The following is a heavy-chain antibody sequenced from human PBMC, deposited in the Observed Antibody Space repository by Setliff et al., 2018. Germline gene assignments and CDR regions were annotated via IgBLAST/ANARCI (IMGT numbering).Heavy chain of an antibody. CDR1: GFSFSSYT. J-gene: IGHJ4*02. CDR2: IGGSSNTI. Sequence: GGSLRLSCAASGFSFSSYTMNWVRQAPGKGLEWISSIGGSSNTIFYADSVKGRFTISRDNAKNSLYLQMSSLRADDTAVYYCAKVGIFGGGYFDLWGLGTLVTVSS. V-gene: IGHV3-48*01. CDR3: AKVGIFGGGYFDL. D-gene: IGHD3-3*01.